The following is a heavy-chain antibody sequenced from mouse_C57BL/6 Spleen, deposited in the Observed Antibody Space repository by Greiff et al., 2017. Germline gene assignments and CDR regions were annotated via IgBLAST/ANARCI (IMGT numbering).Heavy chain of an antibody. CDR1: GYAFTNYL. V-gene: IGHV1-54*01. CDR3: ARSNYASYYFDY. Sequence: QVQLKQSGAELVRPGTSVKVSCKASGYAFTNYLIEWVKQRPGQGLEWIGVINPGSGGTNYNEKFKGKATLTADKSSSTAYMQLSSLTSEDSAVYVCARSNYASYYFDYWGQGTTLTVSS. J-gene: IGHJ2*01. D-gene: IGHD2-1*01. CDR2: INPGSGGT.